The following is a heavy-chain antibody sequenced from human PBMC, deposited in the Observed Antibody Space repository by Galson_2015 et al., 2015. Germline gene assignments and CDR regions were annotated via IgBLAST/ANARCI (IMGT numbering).Heavy chain of an antibody. CDR2: LSTGKGNT. Sequence: SVKVSCKASGYSFTSNAMHWVRQAPGQGLEWMGWLSTGKGNTKYSQKFQGRVTITRDTSASTAYMEMSSLRSEDTAVYYCARAHPGNRDAYNYQNCFENWGQGTLVTVSS. D-gene: IGHD5-24*01. V-gene: IGHV1-3*04. CDR1: GYSFTSNA. CDR3: ARAHPGNRDAYNYQNCFEN. J-gene: IGHJ5*02.